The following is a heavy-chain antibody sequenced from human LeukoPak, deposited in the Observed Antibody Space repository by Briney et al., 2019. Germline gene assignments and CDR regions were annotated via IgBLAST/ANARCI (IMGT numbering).Heavy chain of an antibody. CDR2: ISAYNGNT. V-gene: IGHV1-18*01. J-gene: IGHJ6*03. CDR1: GYTFTSYG. D-gene: IGHD3-3*01. Sequence: ASVKVPCKASGYTFTSYGISWVRQAPGQGLEWMGWISAYNGNTNYAQKLQGRVTMTTDTSTSTAYMELRSLRSDDTAVYYCARVSPLYDFWSGYYRSGDYYYYMDVWGKGTTVTVSS. CDR3: ARVSPLYDFWSGYYRSGDYYYYMDV.